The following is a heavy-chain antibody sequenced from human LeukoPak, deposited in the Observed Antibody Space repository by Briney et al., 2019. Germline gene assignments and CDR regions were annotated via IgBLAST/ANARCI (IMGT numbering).Heavy chain of an antibody. V-gene: IGHV1-69*13. D-gene: IGHD5-24*01. J-gene: IGHJ6*02. Sequence: VKVSCKASGGTFSSYAISWVRQAPGQGLEWMGGIIPIFGTANYAQKFQGRVTITADKSTSTAYMELSSLRSEDTAVYYCARDNGEGDGYNSFFSGYYGMDVWGQGTTVTVSS. CDR2: IIPIFGTA. CDR3: ARDNGEGDGYNSFFSGYYGMDV. CDR1: GGTFSSYA.